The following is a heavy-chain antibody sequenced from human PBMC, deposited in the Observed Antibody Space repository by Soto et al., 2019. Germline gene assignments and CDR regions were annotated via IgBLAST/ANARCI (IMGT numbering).Heavy chain of an antibody. CDR1: GGSFSGYY. D-gene: IGHD3-9*01. V-gene: IGHV4-34*01. J-gene: IGHJ2*01. CDR2: INDRRSI. Sequence: QVQLQQWGAGPLRPLETLSLTCGVSGGSFSGYYWAWVRQSTGKGLEWIGEINDRRSINYNPSLKSRVSSSVDTSQKPYSLNLRSVTAADTAVYYCARESHDILTGPPWVWYFDLWGRGTLVTVSS. CDR3: ARESHDILTGPPWVWYFDL.